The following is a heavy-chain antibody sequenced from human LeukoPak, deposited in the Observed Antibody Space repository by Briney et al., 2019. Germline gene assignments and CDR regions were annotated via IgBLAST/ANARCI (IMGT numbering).Heavy chain of an antibody. CDR2: ISDTGTT. CDR3: ATGYYEPFEK. D-gene: IGHD3-22*01. CDR1: GGSISSYY. Sequence: PSETLSLTCTVSGGSISSYYWNWIRQPPEKGPEWIGCISDTGTTKYNPAFKSRVTISVDTSKNQFSLKLTSVTAADTAVYFCATGYYEPFEKWGQGTLVSVSS. J-gene: IGHJ4*02. V-gene: IGHV4-59*01.